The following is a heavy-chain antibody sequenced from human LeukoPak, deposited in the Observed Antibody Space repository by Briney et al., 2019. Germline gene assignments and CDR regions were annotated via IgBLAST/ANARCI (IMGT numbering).Heavy chain of an antibody. V-gene: IGHV4-34*01. CDR2: INHSGST. CDR1: GGSFSGYY. J-gene: IGHJ6*02. CDR3: ARRGGGYYYYYGMDV. D-gene: IGHD4-23*01. Sequence: PSETLSLTCAVSGGSFSGYYWSWIRQPPGKGLEWIGKINHSGSTNYNPSLSLKSRVTISVDTSKNQFSLKLSSVTAADTAVYYCARRGGGYYYYYGMDVWGQGTTVTVSS.